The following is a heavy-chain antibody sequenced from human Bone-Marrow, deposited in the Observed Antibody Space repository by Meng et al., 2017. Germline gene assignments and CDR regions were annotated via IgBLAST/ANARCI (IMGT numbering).Heavy chain of an antibody. V-gene: IGHV3-7*01. J-gene: IGHJ4*02. CDR3: ARARWLQAKYYFDY. CDR2: IKQDGSGT. Sequence: GESLMISCVASGFTLGNNWMSWVRQAPGKGLEWVANIKQDGSGTYYVDSVKGRFIISRDNAKNSLFLQMDSLRAEDTAVYYCARARWLQAKYYFDYWGQGTLVTVSS. CDR1: GFTLGNNW. D-gene: IGHD5-24*01.